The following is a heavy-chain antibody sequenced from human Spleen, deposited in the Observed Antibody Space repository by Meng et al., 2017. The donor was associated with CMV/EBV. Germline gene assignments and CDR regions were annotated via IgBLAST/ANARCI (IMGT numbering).Heavy chain of an antibody. D-gene: IGHD3-3*01. CDR3: ARAPAGGFWSAYYRDYFYYGMDV. V-gene: IGHV3-30*04. CDR1: GFTFSNDA. CDR2: ISYDGKDK. Sequence: GESLKISCAASGFTFSNDAMHWVRQAPGKGLEWVAYISYDGKDKFYANSVKGRFTISRDNSKSTLYVQMNSLRAEDAAVYYCARAPAGGFWSAYYRDYFYYGMDVWGQGTAVTVSS. J-gene: IGHJ6*02.